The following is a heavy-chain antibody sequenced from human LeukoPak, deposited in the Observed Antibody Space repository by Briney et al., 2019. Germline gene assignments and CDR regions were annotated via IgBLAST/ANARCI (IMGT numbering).Heavy chain of an antibody. J-gene: IGHJ6*02. CDR3: ARGADIVATMRGYYYYYGMDV. CDR2: ISSSGSTI. D-gene: IGHD5-12*01. V-gene: IGHV3-48*03. Sequence: GGSLRLSCAASGFTLSSYEMNWVRQAPGKGLEWVSYISSSGSTIYYADSVKGRFTISRDNAKNSLYLQMNSLRAEDTAVYYCARGADIVATMRGYYYYYGMDVWGQGTTVTVSS. CDR1: GFTLSSYE.